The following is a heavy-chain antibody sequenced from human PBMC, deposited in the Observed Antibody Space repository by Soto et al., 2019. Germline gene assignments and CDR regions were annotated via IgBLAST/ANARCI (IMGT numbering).Heavy chain of an antibody. D-gene: IGHD3-22*01. V-gene: IGHV3-15*01. CDR3: TTEVPGYYDSSGYYTLDY. J-gene: IGHJ4*02. CDR2: IKSKTDGGTT. CDR1: GFTFSNAW. Sequence: PVGSLRLSCAASGFTFSNAWMSWVRQAPGKGLEWVGRIKSKTDGGTTDYAAPVKGRFTISRDDSKNTLYLQMNSLKTEDTAVYYCTTEVPGYYDSSGYYTLDYWGQGTLVTVSS.